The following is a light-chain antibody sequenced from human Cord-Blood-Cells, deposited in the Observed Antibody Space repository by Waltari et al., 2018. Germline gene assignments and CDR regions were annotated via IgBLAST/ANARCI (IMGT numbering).Light chain of an antibody. CDR3: SSYTSSSTRV. Sequence: QSALTQPASVSGSPGQSITISCTGTSSDVGGYNYVYWYQQHPGTAPKLMIYDVSNRPSGVSNRFSGSKSGNTASLTISGLQAEDEADYYCSSYTSSSTRVFGGGTKLTVL. J-gene: IGLJ3*02. CDR2: DVS. CDR1: SSDVGGYNY. V-gene: IGLV2-14*01.